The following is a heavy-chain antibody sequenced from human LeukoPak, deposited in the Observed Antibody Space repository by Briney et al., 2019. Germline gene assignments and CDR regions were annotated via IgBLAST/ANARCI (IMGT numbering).Heavy chain of an antibody. J-gene: IGHJ4*02. D-gene: IGHD5-18*01. CDR2: INHSGST. V-gene: IGHV4-34*01. Sequence: SETLSLTCAVYGWSFSGYYWSWIRQPPGKGLEWIGEINHSGSTNYNPSLRSRVTISVKTSKNQISMKPGSVTAAHSGMYYCARGARYSYVYLYWGQRTLVTVSS. CDR1: GWSFSGYY. CDR3: ARGARYSYVYLY.